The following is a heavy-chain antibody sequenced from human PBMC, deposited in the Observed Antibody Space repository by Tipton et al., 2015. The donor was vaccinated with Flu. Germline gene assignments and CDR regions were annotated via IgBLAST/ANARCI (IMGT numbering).Heavy chain of an antibody. CDR2: IYYSGST. V-gene: IGHV4-59*01. CDR3: ARCSSSWNYYYCYGMDV. CDR1: GGSISSYY. D-gene: IGHD6-13*01. J-gene: IGHJ6*02. Sequence: TLSLTCTVSGGSISSYYWSWIRQPPGKGLEWIGYIYYSGSTNYNPSLKSRVTISVDTSKNQFSLKLSSVTAADTAVYYCARCSSSWNYYYCYGMDVWGQGTTVTVSS.